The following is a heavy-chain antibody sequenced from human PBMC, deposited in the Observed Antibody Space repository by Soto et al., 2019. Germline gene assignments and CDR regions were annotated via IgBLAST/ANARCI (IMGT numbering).Heavy chain of an antibody. V-gene: IGHV3-21*01. J-gene: IGHJ6*04. CDR1: GLTFNSYT. CDR3: ARDCSGGSWYPGMDV. Sequence: GSLKLSCAASGLTFNSYTINWVRQAPGKRLEWLSSISSSGYIYSTDSVRGRFTISRDNAKNSVYLQMNSLRAEDTAVYFCARDCSGGSWYPGMDVWGEGTTVTVSS. D-gene: IGHD2-15*01. CDR2: ISSSGYI.